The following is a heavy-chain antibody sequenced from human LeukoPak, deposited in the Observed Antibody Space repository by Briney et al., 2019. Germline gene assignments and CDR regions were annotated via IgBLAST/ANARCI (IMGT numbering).Heavy chain of an antibody. D-gene: IGHD3-10*01. CDR2: IYSGGRT. CDR3: ARVWYGSGSLYYYYYYMDV. V-gene: IGHV3-66*01. Sequence: PGGSLRLSCAASGFTVSSNYVTWVRQAPGKGLEWVSVIYSGGRTYYADSVRGRFTISRDNSKNTLFLQMNSLRAEDTAVYYCARVWYGSGSLYYYYYYMDVWGKGTTVTISS. J-gene: IGHJ6*03. CDR1: GFTVSSNY.